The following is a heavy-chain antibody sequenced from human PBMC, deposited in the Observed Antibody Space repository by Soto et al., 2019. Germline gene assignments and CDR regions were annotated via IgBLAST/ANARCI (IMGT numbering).Heavy chain of an antibody. Sequence: LSLTCTVSGGSISSYYWSWIRQPPGKGLEWIGYIYYSGSTNYNPSLKSRVTISVDTSKNQFSLRLNSVTAADTAVYYCARSSIEPRVFMYPFDSWGQGTLVTVSS. CDR2: IYYSGST. J-gene: IGHJ4*02. V-gene: IGHV4-59*08. D-gene: IGHD6-6*01. CDR3: ARSSIEPRVFMYPFDS. CDR1: GGSISSYY.